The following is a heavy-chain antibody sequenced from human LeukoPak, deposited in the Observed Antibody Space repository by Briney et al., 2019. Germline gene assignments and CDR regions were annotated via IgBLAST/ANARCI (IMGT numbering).Heavy chain of an antibody. CDR1: GFTFSSYG. J-gene: IGHJ5*02. Sequence: PGGSLRLSCAASGFTFSSYGMHWVRQAPGKGLEWVAVIWYDGSNKYYADSVKGRFTISRDNSKNTLYLQMNSLRAEDTAVYYCARDRGVRNWFDPWGQGTLVTVSS. CDR2: IWYDGSNK. V-gene: IGHV3-33*01. D-gene: IGHD6-25*01. CDR3: ARDRGVRNWFDP.